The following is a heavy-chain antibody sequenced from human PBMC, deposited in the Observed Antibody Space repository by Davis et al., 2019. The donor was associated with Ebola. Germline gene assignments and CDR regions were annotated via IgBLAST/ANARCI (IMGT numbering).Heavy chain of an antibody. J-gene: IGHJ4*02. D-gene: IGHD4-17*01. V-gene: IGHV3-21*01. CDR3: ASGDHYNLFEH. CDR2: LSSAGSYI. CDR1: GFTFSKNT. Sequence: GESLKISCTTSGFTFSKNTMSWVRQSPGKGLEWVSSLSSAGSYIYYTSSVRGRFTISRDNGKDSLFLDMTSLTGDDTGIYYCASGDHYNLFEHWGRGTQVTVSS.